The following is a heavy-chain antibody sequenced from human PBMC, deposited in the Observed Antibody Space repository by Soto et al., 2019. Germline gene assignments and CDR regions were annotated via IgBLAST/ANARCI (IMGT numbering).Heavy chain of an antibody. D-gene: IGHD1-1*01. V-gene: IGHV4-4*07. CDR2: IYATGTT. Sequence: SETLSLTCTVSGASISGFSWSWIRKSAGKGLEWIGRIYATGTTDYNPSLKSRVMMSVDTSKKQFSLKLRSVTAADTAVYYCVRDGTKTLRDWFDPWGQG. J-gene: IGHJ5*02. CDR1: GASISGFS. CDR3: VRDGTKTLRDWFDP.